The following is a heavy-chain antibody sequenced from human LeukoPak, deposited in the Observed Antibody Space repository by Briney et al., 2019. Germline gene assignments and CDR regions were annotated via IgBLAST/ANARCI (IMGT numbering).Heavy chain of an antibody. Sequence: PGGSLSLSCAASGFTFSSYARHWVRQAPGKGLEWVAVISYDGSNKYYADSVKGRFTISRDNSKNTLYLQMNSLRAEDTAVYYCARDPNWDDAFDIWGQGTMVTVSS. CDR1: GFTFSSYA. D-gene: IGHD7-27*01. V-gene: IGHV3-30-3*01. CDR2: ISYDGSNK. CDR3: ARDPNWDDAFDI. J-gene: IGHJ3*02.